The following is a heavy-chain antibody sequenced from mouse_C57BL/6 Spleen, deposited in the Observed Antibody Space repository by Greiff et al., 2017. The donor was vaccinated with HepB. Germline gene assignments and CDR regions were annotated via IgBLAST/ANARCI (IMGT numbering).Heavy chain of an antibody. CDR2: IRNKANGYTT. CDR1: GFTFTDYY. J-gene: IGHJ2*01. D-gene: IGHD4-1*02. CDR3: ARFPNWDRNYFDY. V-gene: IGHV7-3*01. Sequence: EVHLVESGGGLVQPGGSLSLSCAASGFTFTDYYMSWVRQPPGKALEWLGFIRNKANGYTTEYSASVKGRFTISRDNSQSILYLQMNALRAEDSATYYCARFPNWDRNYFDYWGQGTTLTVSS.